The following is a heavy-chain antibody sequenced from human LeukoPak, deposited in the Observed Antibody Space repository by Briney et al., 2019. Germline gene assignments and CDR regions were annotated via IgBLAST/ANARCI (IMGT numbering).Heavy chain of an antibody. CDR1: GFTVSSNY. CDR2: INSGGST. Sequence: GGTLRLSCAASGFTVSSNYMSWVRQAPGNGLEWVSIINSGGSTYYADSVKGRFTISRDNSKNTLYLQMNSLRAEDTAVYYCARLGCSGGSCYSGEDYFDYWGQGTLVTVSS. V-gene: IGHV3-53*01. D-gene: IGHD2-15*01. J-gene: IGHJ4*02. CDR3: ARLGCSGGSCYSGEDYFDY.